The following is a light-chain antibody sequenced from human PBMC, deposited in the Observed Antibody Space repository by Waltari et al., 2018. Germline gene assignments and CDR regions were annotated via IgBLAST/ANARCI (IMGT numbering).Light chain of an antibody. CDR2: VAS. Sequence: DIVMTQSPLSLPVTPGEPASISCRSSQSLLDSNGYNYLDWYLQKPGQSPQILIYVASNRASGVPDRFSGSWSGTDFTLKISRVEAEDAGVYYCMEALQSVTFGQGTRLEIK. CDR1: QSLLDSNGYNY. CDR3: MEALQSVT. J-gene: IGKJ5*01. V-gene: IGKV2-28*01.